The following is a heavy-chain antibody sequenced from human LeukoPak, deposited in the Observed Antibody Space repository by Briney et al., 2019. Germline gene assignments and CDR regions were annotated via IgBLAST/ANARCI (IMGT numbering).Heavy chain of an antibody. V-gene: IGHV3-30*04. CDR2: ISYDGSNK. J-gene: IGHJ4*02. CDR1: GFTFSSYA. CDR3: ARPLAAPGY. Sequence: GRSLRLSCAASGFTFSSYAMHWVRQAPGKGLEWVAVISYDGSNKYYADSVKGRFTISRDNSKNTLYLQMNSLRAEDTAVYYCARPLAAPGYWGQGTLSPSPQ. D-gene: IGHD6-6*01.